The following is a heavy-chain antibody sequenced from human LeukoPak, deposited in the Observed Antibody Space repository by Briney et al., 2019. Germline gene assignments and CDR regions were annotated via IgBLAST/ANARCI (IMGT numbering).Heavy chain of an antibody. CDR1: GYTFTSYD. Sequence: GASVKVSRKSSGYTFTSYDINWVRQATGQGREWMGWMSPNSGNTGYAQTSEGRVTITRNTSKRTAHMELRSLRSEDTAVYYCARGGRYCSGGSCYATYYYYYYYMDVWGKGTTVTVSS. J-gene: IGHJ6*03. D-gene: IGHD2-15*01. CDR3: ARGGRYCSGGSCYATYYYYYYYMDV. V-gene: IGHV1-8*02. CDR2: MSPNSGNT.